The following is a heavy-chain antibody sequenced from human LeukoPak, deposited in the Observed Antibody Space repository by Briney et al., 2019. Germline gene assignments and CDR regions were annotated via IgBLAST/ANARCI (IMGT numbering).Heavy chain of an antibody. CDR2: ISSSGDII. V-gene: IGHV3-11*01. J-gene: IGHJ4*02. Sequence: KPGGSLRLSCAASGFTFTDHYMSWVRQAPGKGLEWVSYISSSGDIIYYADSVKGRFTSSRDNAKNSLYLQMNSLRAEDTAVYYCAREMLEGVFDYWGQGTLVTVSS. CDR1: GFTFTDHY. D-gene: IGHD2-8*01. CDR3: AREMLEGVFDY.